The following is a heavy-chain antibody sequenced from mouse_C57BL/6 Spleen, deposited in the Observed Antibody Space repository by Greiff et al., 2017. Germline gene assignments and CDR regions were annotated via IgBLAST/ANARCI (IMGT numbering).Heavy chain of an antibody. V-gene: IGHV1-9*01. CDR2: ILPGSGST. D-gene: IGHD1-1*01. Sequence: VQLPASGAELMKPGASGEISCKATGYTFTGYRVGGVKQRAGHGLEWSGEILPGSGSTNYNEKFKGKAPFTADTSSNTAYMQLSSLTTEDSAIYYCANYYGSSSRDYFDYWGQGTTLTVSS. CDR1: GYTFTGYR. CDR3: ANYYGSSSRDYFDY. J-gene: IGHJ2*01.